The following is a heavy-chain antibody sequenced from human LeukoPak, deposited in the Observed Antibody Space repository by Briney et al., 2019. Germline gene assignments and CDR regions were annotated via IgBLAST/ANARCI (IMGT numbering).Heavy chain of an antibody. D-gene: IGHD4-23*01. CDR1: GYTVTGYY. CDR2: INPNSGGT. V-gene: IGHV1-2*02. J-gene: IGHJ4*02. CDR3: AGGDDYGGNSIFY. Sequence: ASVKVSCKASGYTVTGYYMHWVRQAPGQGLEWMGWINPNSGGTNYAQKFQGRVTMTRDTSITTAYLELSSLRSDDTAVYYRAGGDDYGGNSIFYWGQGTLVTVSS.